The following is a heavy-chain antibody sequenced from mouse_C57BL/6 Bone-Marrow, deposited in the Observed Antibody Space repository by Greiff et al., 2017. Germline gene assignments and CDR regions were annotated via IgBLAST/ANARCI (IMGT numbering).Heavy chain of an antibody. J-gene: IGHJ1*03. Sequence: VQLQQPGAELVMPGASVKLSCKASGYTFTSYWMHWVKQRPGQGLEWIGEIDPSDSYTNYNQKFKGKSTLTVDNSFTTASMQLSSLTSEDSAVYDCARDHYYGSSYCYFDVWGTGTTVTVSS. V-gene: IGHV1-69*01. CDR1: GYTFTSYW. D-gene: IGHD1-1*01. CDR3: ARDHYYGSSYCYFDV. CDR2: IDPSDSYT.